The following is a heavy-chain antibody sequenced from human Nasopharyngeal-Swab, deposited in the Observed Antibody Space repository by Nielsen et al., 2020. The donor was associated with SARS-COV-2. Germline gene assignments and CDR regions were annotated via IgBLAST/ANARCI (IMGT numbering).Heavy chain of an antibody. D-gene: IGHD5-24*01. CDR2: INHNERT. V-gene: IGHV4-34*01. Sequence: SETLSLTCSVSGGSFNGFYWNWIRQAPGKGLEWIGEINHNERTNYHTSLKSRIAMLVDTSNNQFSLTVSYVSAGATAVYYCARAGRVGDAYTGLDVWGQGTTVTVSS. CDR3: ARAGRVGDAYTGLDV. CDR1: GGSFNGFY. J-gene: IGHJ6*02.